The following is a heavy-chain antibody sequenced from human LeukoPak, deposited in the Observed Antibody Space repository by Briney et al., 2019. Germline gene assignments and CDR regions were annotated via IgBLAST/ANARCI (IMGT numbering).Heavy chain of an antibody. CDR3: ARDLGSRSDFDY. V-gene: IGHV4-4*07. CDR2: IYTSGST. J-gene: IGHJ4*02. D-gene: IGHD2-2*01. CDR1: GGSTSSSY. Sequence: PSETLSLTCSGPGGSTSSSYWSWIRQPAGKGLERIGRIYTSGSTNYNPSLKRRVTMSVDTSKNQFSLKLSSVTATDTAVYYCARDLGSRSDFDYWGQGTLVTVSS.